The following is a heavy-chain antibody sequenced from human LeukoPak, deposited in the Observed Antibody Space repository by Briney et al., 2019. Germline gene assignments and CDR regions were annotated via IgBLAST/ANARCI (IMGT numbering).Heavy chain of an antibody. CDR3: ARRVRGYGGTLVYY. V-gene: IGHV4-39*01. CDR2: NYYTGST. J-gene: IGHJ4*02. Sequence: SETLSLTCTVSGGSISSNSYYWGWIRQPPRTGLEWVGRNYYTGSTYYNPSLKSRVTISVDTCKNQFSLKLSSVTAADTAVYYCARRVRGYGGTLVYYWGQGTLVAVS. D-gene: IGHD4-23*01. CDR1: GGSISSNSYY.